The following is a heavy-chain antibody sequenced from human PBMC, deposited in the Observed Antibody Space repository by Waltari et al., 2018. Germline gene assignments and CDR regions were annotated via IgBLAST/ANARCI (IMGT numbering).Heavy chain of an antibody. CDR1: GFTFSSYR. CDR2: ISSSSSTI. CDR3: ARVGATNWFDP. V-gene: IGHV3-48*01. Sequence: EVQLVESGGGLVQPGGSLRLSCAASGFTFSSYRMNWVRQAPGKGLEWVSYISSSSSTIYYADSVKGRFTISRDNAKNSLYLQMNSLRAEDTAVYYCARVGATNWFDPWGQGTLVTVSS. J-gene: IGHJ5*02. D-gene: IGHD1-26*01.